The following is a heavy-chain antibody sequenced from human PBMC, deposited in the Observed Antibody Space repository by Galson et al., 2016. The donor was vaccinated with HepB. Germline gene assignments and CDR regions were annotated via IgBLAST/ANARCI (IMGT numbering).Heavy chain of an antibody. V-gene: IGHV3-30*18. Sequence: SLRLSCAASGFTFGDFAMTWVRQVPGKRLEWVALISYDGRNKNYVDSVKGRFTISRDNSKNTLYLQMNSLRAEDTAVYYCAKDPLLLGVVMSAATSWGQGTLVTVSP. CDR2: ISYDGRNK. J-gene: IGHJ4*02. D-gene: IGHD2-15*01. CDR3: AKDPLLLGVVMSAATS. CDR1: GFTFGDFA.